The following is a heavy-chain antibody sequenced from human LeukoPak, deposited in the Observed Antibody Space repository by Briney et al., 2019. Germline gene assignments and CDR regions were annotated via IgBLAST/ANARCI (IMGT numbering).Heavy chain of an antibody. CDR2: IYYSGST. J-gene: IGHJ5*02. V-gene: IGHV4-59*01. Sequence: SETLSLTCTVSGGSIGSYYWSWTRQPPGKGLEWIGYIYYSGSTDCNPSLKSRVTMSVDTSKNQFSLKLSSVTAADTAVYYCARDLVAWGQGTLVTVSS. D-gene: IGHD1-26*01. CDR1: GGSIGSYY. CDR3: ARDLVA.